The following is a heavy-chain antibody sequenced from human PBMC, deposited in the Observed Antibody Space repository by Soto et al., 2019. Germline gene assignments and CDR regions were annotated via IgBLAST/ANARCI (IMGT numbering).Heavy chain of an antibody. V-gene: IGHV1-69*13. CDR3: ARETRLGQWLARDYYYGMDV. CDR1: GGTFSSYA. Sequence: GASVKVSCKASGGTFSSYAISWVRQAPGQGLEWMGGIIPIFGTANYAQKFRGRVTITADESTSTAYMELSSLRSEDTAVYYCARETRLGQWLARDYYYGMDVWGQGTTVTVSS. CDR2: IIPIFGTA. D-gene: IGHD6-19*01. J-gene: IGHJ6*02.